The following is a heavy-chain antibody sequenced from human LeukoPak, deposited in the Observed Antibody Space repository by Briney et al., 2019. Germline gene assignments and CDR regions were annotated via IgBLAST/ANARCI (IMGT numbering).Heavy chain of an antibody. D-gene: IGHD6-19*01. V-gene: IGHV4-34*01. Sequence: PSETLSLTCAVYGGSFSGYYWSWIRQPPGKGLEWIGEINHSGSTNYNPSLKSRVTISVDTSKNQFSLKLSSVTAADTAVYYCARGRVAVAGGSLYWGQGTLVTVSS. J-gene: IGHJ4*02. CDR3: ARGRVAVAGGSLY. CDR1: GGSFSGYY. CDR2: INHSGST.